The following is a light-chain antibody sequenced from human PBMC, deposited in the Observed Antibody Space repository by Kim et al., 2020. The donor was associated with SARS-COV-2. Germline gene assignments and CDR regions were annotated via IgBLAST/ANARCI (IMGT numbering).Light chain of an antibody. CDR2: DTS. Sequence: EIVLTQSPATLSLSPGERASLSCRASQNVGASLAWYQQKPGQAPRLLIYDTSNRAPDIPGRFSGSGSGTDFTLTIISLEPEDFAVYYCQQRSGWPPMYTFGQGTKLEI. J-gene: IGKJ2*01. CDR1: QNVGAS. V-gene: IGKV3-11*01. CDR3: QQRSGWPPMYT.